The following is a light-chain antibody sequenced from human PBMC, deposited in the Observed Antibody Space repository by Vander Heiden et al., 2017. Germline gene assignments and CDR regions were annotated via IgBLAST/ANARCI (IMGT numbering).Light chain of an antibody. CDR1: QSVSSTY. Sequence: EIVLTQSPGTLSLPPGERATPSCRASQSVSSTYLAWYQQKPGQAPRLLIYGASSRATGIPDRFSGSGSGTDFTLTISRLEPEDFAVYYCQLYGTSRTFGQGTRLEIK. CDR2: GAS. V-gene: IGKV3-20*01. CDR3: QLYGTSRT. J-gene: IGKJ5*01.